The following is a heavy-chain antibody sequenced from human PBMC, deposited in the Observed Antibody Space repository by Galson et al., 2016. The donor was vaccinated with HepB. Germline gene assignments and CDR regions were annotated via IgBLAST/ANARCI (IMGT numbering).Heavy chain of an antibody. CDR1: GFTFNNHA. Sequence: SLRLSCAASGFTFNNHAMNWVRQAPGKGLEWVSTISPSGDNTYSADSVKGRFTISRDISKNTLYLQMNSLRADDTALYCCARRGINWGFFDYWGQGTLVTVSS. CDR2: ISPSGDNT. D-gene: IGHD7-27*01. J-gene: IGHJ4*02. CDR3: ARRGINWGFFDY. V-gene: IGHV3-23*01.